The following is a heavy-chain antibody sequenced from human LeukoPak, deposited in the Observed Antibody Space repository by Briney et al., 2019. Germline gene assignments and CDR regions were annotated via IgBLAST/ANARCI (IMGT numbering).Heavy chain of an antibody. Sequence: GGSLRLSCAASGFTFSSYWMHWVRQAPGKGLVWVSRINSDGSSTSYADSVKGRFTISRDNAKNTLYLQMNSLRAEDTAVDYCARVEGAGRYSSSWGYDYWGQGTLVTVSS. CDR1: GFTFSSYW. CDR3: ARVEGAGRYSSSWGYDY. CDR2: INSDGSST. J-gene: IGHJ4*02. D-gene: IGHD6-13*01. V-gene: IGHV3-74*01.